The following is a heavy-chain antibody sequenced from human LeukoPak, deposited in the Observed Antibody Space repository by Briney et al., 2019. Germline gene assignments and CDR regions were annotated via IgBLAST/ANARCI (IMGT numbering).Heavy chain of an antibody. D-gene: IGHD6-13*01. Sequence: GRSLRLSCAASGFTFDDYAMHWVRQAPGKGLEWVSGISWNSGSIGYADSVKGRFTISRDNAKNSLYLQMNSLRAEDTALYYCANDRAPAGTSGWFDPWGQGTLVTVCS. J-gene: IGHJ5*02. CDR2: ISWNSGSI. CDR3: ANDRAPAGTSGWFDP. CDR1: GFTFDDYA. V-gene: IGHV3-9*01.